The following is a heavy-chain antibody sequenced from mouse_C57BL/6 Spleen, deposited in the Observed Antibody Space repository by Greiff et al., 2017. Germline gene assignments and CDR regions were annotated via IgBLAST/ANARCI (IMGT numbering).Heavy chain of an antibody. Sequence: QVNVKQSGAELVKPGASVKISCKASGYAFSSYWMNWVKQRPGKGLEWIGQIYPGDGDNNYNGKFKGKDTLTADKSSSTAYMQLSSRTSEDSAVYFCARTGTGAMDYWGQGTSVTVSS. CDR1: GYAFSSYW. CDR2: IYPGDGDN. J-gene: IGHJ4*01. D-gene: IGHD4-1*01. CDR3: ARTGTGAMDY. V-gene: IGHV1-80*01.